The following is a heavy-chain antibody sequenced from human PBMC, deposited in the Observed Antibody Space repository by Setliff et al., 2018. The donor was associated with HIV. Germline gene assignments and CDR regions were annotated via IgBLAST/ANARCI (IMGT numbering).Heavy chain of an antibody. CDR3: ARALLDYFLDY. CDR2: IDPSGGTR. Sequence: ASVKVSCKASGYTFTNYYMHWVRQAPGQGLEWMGIIDPSGGTRSYALKFQGRVTMTRDTPTSTVYMELSSLRSEDTAVYYCARALLDYFLDYWGQGTLVTVSS. V-gene: IGHV1-46*01. D-gene: IGHD3-10*01. CDR1: GYTFTNYY. J-gene: IGHJ4*02.